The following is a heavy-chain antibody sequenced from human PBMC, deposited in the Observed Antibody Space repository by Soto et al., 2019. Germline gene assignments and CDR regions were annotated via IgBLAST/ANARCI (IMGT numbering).Heavy chain of an antibody. D-gene: IGHD1-26*01. J-gene: IGHJ4*01. V-gene: IGHV4-34*04. Sequence: QVQLQQWGAGLLKPSETLSLTCAVYGGSFSGYYWSWIRQPPGKGLEWIGEINHSGSTNNNPSLKXRXXISVATAKTHFSPKLSSVTAADTAVYYGARIGSDYWGHGTLVTVSS. CDR2: INHSGST. CDR1: GGSFSGYY. CDR3: ARIGSDY.